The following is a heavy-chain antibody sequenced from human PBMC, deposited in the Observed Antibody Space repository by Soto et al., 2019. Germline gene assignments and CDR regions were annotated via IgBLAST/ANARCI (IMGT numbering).Heavy chain of an antibody. CDR2: IYYSGST. D-gene: IGHD3-10*01. CDR1: GGSISSGDYY. CDR3: AGGYYGSGSFKDWFDP. Sequence: PSETLSLTCTVSGGSISSGDYYWSWIRQPPGKGLEWIGYIYYSGSTYYNPSLKSRVTISVDTSKNQFPLKLSPVTAADTAVYYCAGGYYGSGSFKDWFDPWGQVTLFTVSS. J-gene: IGHJ5*02. V-gene: IGHV4-30-4*01.